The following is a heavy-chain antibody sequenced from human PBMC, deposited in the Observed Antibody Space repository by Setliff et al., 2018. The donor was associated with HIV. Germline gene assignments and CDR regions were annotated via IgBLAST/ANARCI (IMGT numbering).Heavy chain of an antibody. CDR1: GFTFSSYS. CDR3: AKSFNSGPTNWNIDV. CDR2: ISTSSSTI. V-gene: IGHV3-48*01. Sequence: RLSCAASGFTFSSYSMNWVRQAPGKGLEWVSYISTSSSTIYYGDSVRGRFTISRDNSKNTLYLQMNSLRSEDTAVYFCAKSFNSGPTNWNIDVWGTGTTVTVSS. D-gene: IGHD1-20*01. J-gene: IGHJ6*03.